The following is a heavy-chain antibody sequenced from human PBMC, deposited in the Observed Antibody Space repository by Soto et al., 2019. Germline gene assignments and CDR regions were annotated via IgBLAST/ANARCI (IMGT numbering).Heavy chain of an antibody. J-gene: IGHJ4*02. Sequence: GGSLRLSCAASGFTVSRNNMSWVRQAPGKGLEWVSVIYSGGSTYYADSVKGRFTISRDNSKNTLYLQMNSLRAEDSAVYYCARGYYDSSGYYWGQGTLVTVSS. CDR2: IYSGGST. D-gene: IGHD3-22*01. V-gene: IGHV3-53*01. CDR1: GFTVSRNN. CDR3: ARGYYDSSGYY.